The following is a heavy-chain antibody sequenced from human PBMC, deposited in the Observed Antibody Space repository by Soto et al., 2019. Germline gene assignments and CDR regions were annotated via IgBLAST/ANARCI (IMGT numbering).Heavy chain of an antibody. V-gene: IGHV3-74*01. CDR2: INSDGSST. D-gene: IGHD3-16*02. Sequence: HPGGSLRLSCAASGFTFSSYWMHWVRQAPGKGLVWVSRINSDGSSTSYADSVKGRFTISRDNAKNTLYLQMNSLRAEDTAVYYCARDWYDYIWGSYRTGPPPEWGQGTLVTVSS. J-gene: IGHJ4*02. CDR1: GFTFSSYW. CDR3: ARDWYDYIWGSYRTGPPPE.